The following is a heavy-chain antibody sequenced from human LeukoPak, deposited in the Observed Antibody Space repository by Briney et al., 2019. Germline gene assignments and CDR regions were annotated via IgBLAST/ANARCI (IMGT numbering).Heavy chain of an antibody. Sequence: GASVKVSCKASGYTFTSYDINWVRQATGQGLEWMGWMNPNSGNTGYAQKFQGRVTMTRNTSISTAYMELSSLRSEDTAVYYCARGGGCSSTSCVMDAFDIWGQGTMVTVSS. V-gene: IGHV1-8*01. J-gene: IGHJ3*02. CDR1: GYTFTSYD. CDR3: ARGGGCSSTSCVMDAFDI. CDR2: MNPNSGNT. D-gene: IGHD2-2*01.